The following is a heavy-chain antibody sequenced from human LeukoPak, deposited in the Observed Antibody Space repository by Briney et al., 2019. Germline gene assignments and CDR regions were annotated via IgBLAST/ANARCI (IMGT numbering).Heavy chain of an antibody. D-gene: IGHD2-21*02. CDR1: GGSISSGGYY. V-gene: IGHV4-31*03. CDR3: ARALDLYCGGDCYSHYFDY. J-gene: IGHJ4*02. Sequence: SETLSLTCTVSGGSISSGGYYWSWIRQHPGKGLEWIGYIYYSGSTYYNPSLKSRVTISVDTSKNQFSLKLSSVTAADTAVYYCARALDLYCGGDCYSHYFDYWGQGTLVTVSS. CDR2: IYYSGST.